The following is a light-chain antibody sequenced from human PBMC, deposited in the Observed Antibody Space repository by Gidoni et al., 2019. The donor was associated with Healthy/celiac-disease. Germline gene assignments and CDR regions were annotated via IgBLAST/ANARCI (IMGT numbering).Light chain of an antibody. Sequence: QSVLTQPPSVSGAPGHRVTISCPGSSSNIGAGYDVHWYQQLPGTAPKLLLYGNSNRPSVFPDRFSGSKSGTSASLAITGLQAEDVADYSCQSYDSSLTIFGGGTKLTVL. CDR3: QSYDSSLTI. CDR2: GNS. V-gene: IGLV1-40*01. J-gene: IGLJ2*01. CDR1: SSNIGAGYD.